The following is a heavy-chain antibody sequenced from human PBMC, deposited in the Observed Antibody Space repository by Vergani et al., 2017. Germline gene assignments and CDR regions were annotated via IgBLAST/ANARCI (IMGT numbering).Heavy chain of an antibody. CDR3: AKTDTAMYYYYYGMDV. Sequence: EVQLLESGGGLVQPGGSLSLSCAASGFTFSSYAMSWVRQAPGKGLEWVSAISGSGGSTYYADSVKGRFTIARDNSKNTLYLQMNSLRAEDTAVYYCAKTDTAMYYYYYGMDVWGQGTTVTVSS. CDR1: GFTFSSYA. D-gene: IGHD5-18*01. V-gene: IGHV3-23*01. J-gene: IGHJ6*02. CDR2: ISGSGGST.